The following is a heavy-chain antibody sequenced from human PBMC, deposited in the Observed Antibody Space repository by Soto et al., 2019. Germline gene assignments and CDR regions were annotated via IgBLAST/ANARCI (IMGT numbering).Heavy chain of an antibody. V-gene: IGHV5-10-1*01. D-gene: IGHD2-8*02. J-gene: IGHJ6*02. CDR2: IDPSDSYT. Sequence: PGESLKISCQGSGYSFTSYWLSWVRQMPGKGLEWMGRIDPSDSYTNYSPSFQGHVTISADKSISTAYLQWSSLKASDTAMYYCARRRLSGPQYCWMDVWGQGTTVTVSS. CDR1: GYSFTSYW. CDR3: ARRRLSGPQYCWMDV.